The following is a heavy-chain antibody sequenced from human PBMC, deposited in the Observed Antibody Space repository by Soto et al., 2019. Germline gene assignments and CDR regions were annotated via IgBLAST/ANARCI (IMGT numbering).Heavy chain of an antibody. D-gene: IGHD3-22*01. CDR2: INAGNGNT. Sequence: QVQLVQSGAEVKKPGASVKVSCKASGYTFTRYNMHWVRQAPGQRLEWMGWINAGNGNTKYSQKFQGRVTITRDTSANTGYRERSSLISEDTAVYYCARPKDYDDCLDYWGQGTLVTVSS. J-gene: IGHJ4*02. V-gene: IGHV1-3*01. CDR1: GYTFTRYN. CDR3: ARPKDYDDCLDY.